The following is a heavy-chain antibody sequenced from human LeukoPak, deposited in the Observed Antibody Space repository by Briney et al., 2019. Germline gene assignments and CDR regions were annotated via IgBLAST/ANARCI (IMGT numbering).Heavy chain of an antibody. CDR2: IKQEEKEQ. V-gene: IGHV3-7*03. CDR3: STCSGVHHNTFDD. J-gene: IGHJ4*02. D-gene: IGHD2-15*01. CDR1: LITVSRYW. Sequence: GGALRLSRAPSLITVSRYWLSWVRPAPGGGREWVAKIKQEEKEQDHLNSPRGPVTLSRENAQKSLYPETNSLRGEETALTFRSTCSGVHHNTFDDWGQGTLVTVSS.